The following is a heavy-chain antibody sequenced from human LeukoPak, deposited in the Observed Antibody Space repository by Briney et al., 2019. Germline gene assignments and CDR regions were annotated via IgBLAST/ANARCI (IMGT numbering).Heavy chain of an antibody. D-gene: IGHD1-26*01. V-gene: IGHV4-59*01. CDR1: GGSISSYY. J-gene: IGHJ3*02. CDR3: ARERVGVDAFDI. CDR2: IYYSGST. Sequence: SETLSLTSTVSGGSISSYYWSWIRQPPGKGLEWIGYIYYSGSTNYNPSLKSRVTISVDASKNQFSLKLSSVTAADTAVYYCARERVGVDAFDIWGQGTMVTVSS.